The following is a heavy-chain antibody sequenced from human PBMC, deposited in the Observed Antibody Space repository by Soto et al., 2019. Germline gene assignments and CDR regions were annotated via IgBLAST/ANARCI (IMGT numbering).Heavy chain of an antibody. CDR3: ARGAYCEYFHD. D-gene: IGHD2-21*01. CDR2: IYYSGST. CDR1: GGSVSSDSYY. Sequence: QVQLQESGPGLVKPSETLSLSCTVSGGSVSSDSYYWSWIRQPPGKGLEWIGYIYYSGSTNYNPSLESRVTISLGTSKIQFSLKLSSVTAPDTAVYYCARGAYCEYFHDWGQGTLVTVSS. J-gene: IGHJ1*01. V-gene: IGHV4-61*01.